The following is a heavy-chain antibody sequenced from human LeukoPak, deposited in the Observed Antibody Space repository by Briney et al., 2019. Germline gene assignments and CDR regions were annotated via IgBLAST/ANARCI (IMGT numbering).Heavy chain of an antibody. Sequence: GGSLRLSCAASGFTFSNYAMSWVRQAPGKGLEWVSAITGGGSGVYYADSMKSRFTISRDNSKNTPYLQTNGLRAEDTAVYYCAKWGDYDVLTGYYVSDYWGQGTLVTVSS. D-gene: IGHD3-9*01. V-gene: IGHV3-23*01. CDR2: ITGGGSGV. CDR3: AKWGDYDVLTGYYVSDY. CDR1: GFTFSNYA. J-gene: IGHJ4*02.